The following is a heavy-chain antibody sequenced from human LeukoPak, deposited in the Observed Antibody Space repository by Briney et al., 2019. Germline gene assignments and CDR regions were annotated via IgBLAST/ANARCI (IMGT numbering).Heavy chain of an antibody. CDR2: INHSGST. CDR1: GGSFSGYY. Sequence: PSETLSLTCAVYGGSFSGYYWSWIRRPPGKGLEWIGEINHSGSTNYNPSLKSRVTISVDTSKNQFSLKLSSVTAADTAVYYCARGYSGSYRVVGNAFDIWGQGTMVTVSS. CDR3: ARGYSGSYRVVGNAFDI. J-gene: IGHJ3*02. D-gene: IGHD1-26*01. V-gene: IGHV4-34*01.